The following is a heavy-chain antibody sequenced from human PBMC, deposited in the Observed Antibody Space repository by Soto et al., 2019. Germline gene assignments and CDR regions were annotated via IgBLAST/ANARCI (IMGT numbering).Heavy chain of an antibody. CDR1: GFTFSNYA. V-gene: IGHV3-23*01. D-gene: IGHD3-22*01. CDR2: ISGNGVST. Sequence: GWALRLFCAASGFTFSNYAMSWVRQAPGKGLEWVSVISGNGVSTSYADSVKGRFTISRDNSKNTLYLQMNSLRAEDTALYYCALSQGYYDSSGYVSYYAEYRRQRTLVTV. CDR3: ALSQGYYDSSGYVSYYAEY. J-gene: IGHJ4*02.